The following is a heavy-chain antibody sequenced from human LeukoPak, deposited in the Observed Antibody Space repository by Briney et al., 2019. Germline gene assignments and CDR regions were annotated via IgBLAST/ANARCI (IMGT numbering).Heavy chain of an antibody. D-gene: IGHD3-22*01. CDR2: IYYSGST. Sequence: SETLSLTCTVSGGSISSYYWSSIRQPPGKGLEWIGYIYYSGSTNYNPSLKSRVTISVDTSKNQFSLKLSSVTAADTAVYYCARDLGSSGDNWFDPWGQGTLVTVSS. V-gene: IGHV4-59*01. CDR1: GGSISSYY. J-gene: IGHJ5*02. CDR3: ARDLGSSGDNWFDP.